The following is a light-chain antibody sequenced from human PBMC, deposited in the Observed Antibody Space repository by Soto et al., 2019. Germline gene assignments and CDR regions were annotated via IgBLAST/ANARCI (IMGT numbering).Light chain of an antibody. Sequence: EIVLTQSPGTLSLSPGEEATLSCRASQTVNTNYLAWYQQKAGQAPRLLIYGTSSRATGIPDRFSGSGSGTECPLTISRLEPEDFAVYYCQQYVSSPRTFGQGTKVEIK. CDR3: QQYVSSPRT. CDR1: QTVNTNY. V-gene: IGKV3-20*01. J-gene: IGKJ1*01. CDR2: GTS.